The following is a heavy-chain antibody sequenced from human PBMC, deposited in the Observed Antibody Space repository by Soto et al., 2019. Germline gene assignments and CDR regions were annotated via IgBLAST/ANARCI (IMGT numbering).Heavy chain of an antibody. J-gene: IGHJ3*02. V-gene: IGHV4-59*01. CDR1: GGSISSYY. D-gene: IGHD4-17*01. CDR2: IYYSGST. Sequence: SETLSLTCTVSGGSISSYYWSWIRQPPGKGLEWIGYIYYSGSTNYNPSLKSRVTISVDTSKNQFSLKLSSVTAADTAVYYCARHQPLTTVNTYDAFDIWGQGTMVTVSS. CDR3: ARHQPLTTVNTYDAFDI.